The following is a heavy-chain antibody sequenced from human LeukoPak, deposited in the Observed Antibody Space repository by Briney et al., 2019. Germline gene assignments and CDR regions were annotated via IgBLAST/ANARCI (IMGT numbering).Heavy chain of an antibody. CDR2: ISSNGGST. CDR1: GFTFSSYA. D-gene: IGHD6-13*01. V-gene: IGHV3-64D*06. J-gene: IGHJ4*02. CDR3: VKSVAAAGTGYDY. Sequence: GGSLRLSCSASGFTFSSYAMHWVRQAPGKGLEYVSAISSNGGSTYCADSVKGRFTISRDNSKNTLYLQMSSLRAEDTAVYYCVKSVAAAGTGYDYWGQGTLVTVSS.